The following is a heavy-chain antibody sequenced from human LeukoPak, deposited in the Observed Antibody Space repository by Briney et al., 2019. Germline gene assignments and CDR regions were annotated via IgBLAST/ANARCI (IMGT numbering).Heavy chain of an antibody. D-gene: IGHD1-26*01. J-gene: IGHJ4*02. CDR1: GYRFTDFW. CDR2: IYPGDSDT. V-gene: IGHV5-51*01. CDR3: ARRGWASSYFEY. Sequence: GESLMFSGRCSGYRFTDFWIGGVRHMPGKGLEWMGIIYPGDSDTRYAPSFQGQVTISADKSISTAYLQWSSLKASDTAIYYCARRGWASSYFEYWGQGTLVTVSS.